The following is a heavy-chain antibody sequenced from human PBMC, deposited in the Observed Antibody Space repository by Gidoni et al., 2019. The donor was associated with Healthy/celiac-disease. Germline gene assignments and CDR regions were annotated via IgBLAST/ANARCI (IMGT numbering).Heavy chain of an antibody. D-gene: IGHD6-6*01. CDR2: ISYDGSNK. CDR1: GFTFRSYG. Sequence: QVQLVESGGGVVKPRRSLRTSCAASGFTFRSYGMHWVRQAPGQGLEWVAVISYDGSNKYYADSVKGRVTISRDNSKNTLYLKMNSLRAEDTAVYYWAKTDGSSSSKGYYYYGMDVWGQGTTVTVSS. CDR3: AKTDGSSSSKGYYYYGMDV. J-gene: IGHJ6*02. V-gene: IGHV3-30*18.